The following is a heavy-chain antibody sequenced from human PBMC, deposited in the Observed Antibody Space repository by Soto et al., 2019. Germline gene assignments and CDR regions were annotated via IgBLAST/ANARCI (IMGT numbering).Heavy chain of an antibody. CDR1: GGTFSSYA. D-gene: IGHD3-9*01. CDR2: IIPIFGTA. V-gene: IGHV1-69*06. Sequence: GASVKVSCKASGGTFSSYAISWVRQAPGQGLEWMGGIIPIFGTANYAQKFQGRVTITADKSTSTAYMELSSLRSEDTAVYYCASSVLRYFDWLFETPHYYYYGMDVWGQGTTFTVSS. CDR3: ASSVLRYFDWLFETPHYYYYGMDV. J-gene: IGHJ6*02.